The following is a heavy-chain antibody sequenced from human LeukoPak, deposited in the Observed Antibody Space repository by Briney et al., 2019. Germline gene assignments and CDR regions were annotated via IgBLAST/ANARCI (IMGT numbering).Heavy chain of an antibody. J-gene: IGHJ5*02. D-gene: IGHD2-2*02. CDR1: GYTFTGYY. V-gene: IGHV1-2*02. Sequence: ASVKVSCKASGYTFTGYYMHWVRPAPGQGLEWMGWINPNSGGKNNPQKFQGRVTMTRDTPISKAKIDLRRLRSDDTAVYYCARTRGAPCTSCYTGGWFDPWGQGTLVTVSS. CDR3: ARTRGAPCTSCYTGGWFDP. CDR2: INPNSGGK.